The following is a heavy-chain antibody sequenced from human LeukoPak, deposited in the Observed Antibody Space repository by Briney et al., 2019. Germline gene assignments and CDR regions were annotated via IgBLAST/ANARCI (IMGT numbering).Heavy chain of an antibody. Sequence: ASVKVSCKASDYTFTSYGISWVRQAPGQGLEWMGWISTYNGNTNYAQKLQGRVTMTTDTSTSTAYMELRSLRSDDTAVYYCARGSGVAGYTYYYYYMDVWGKGTTVTVSS. J-gene: IGHJ6*03. CDR2: ISTYNGNT. CDR1: DYTFTSYG. V-gene: IGHV1-18*01. CDR3: ARGSGVAGYTYYYYYMDV. D-gene: IGHD5-18*01.